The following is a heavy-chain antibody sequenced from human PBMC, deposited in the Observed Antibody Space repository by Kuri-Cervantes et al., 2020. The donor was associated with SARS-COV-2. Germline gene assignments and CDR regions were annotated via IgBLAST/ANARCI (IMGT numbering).Heavy chain of an antibody. D-gene: IGHD6-6*01. V-gene: IGHV1-18*01. J-gene: IGHJ4*02. CDR2: ISAYNGNT. Sequence: ASVKVSCKASGYTFTSYGISWVRQAPGQGLEWMGWISAYNGNTNYAQKLQGRVAMTTDTSTSTAYMELRSLRSDDTAVYYCARDRMAARHFDYWGQGTLVTVSS. CDR3: ARDRMAARHFDY. CDR1: GYTFTSYG.